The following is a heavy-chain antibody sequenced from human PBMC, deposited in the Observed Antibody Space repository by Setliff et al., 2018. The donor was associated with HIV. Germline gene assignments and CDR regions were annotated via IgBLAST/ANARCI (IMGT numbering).Heavy chain of an antibody. CDR1: GGTFSTYG. D-gene: IGHD1-26*01. Sequence: GASVKVSCKASGGTFSTYGISWVRQGPGQGLEWMGRIIPMYGTANYAQRFQDRITITADKSTSTAYMELRSLRSGDTAVYYCARDQDSGSWLTTYDAFDIWGQGTMGTVS. J-gene: IGHJ3*02. V-gene: IGHV1-69*06. CDR3: ARDQDSGSWLTTYDAFDI. CDR2: IIPMYGTA.